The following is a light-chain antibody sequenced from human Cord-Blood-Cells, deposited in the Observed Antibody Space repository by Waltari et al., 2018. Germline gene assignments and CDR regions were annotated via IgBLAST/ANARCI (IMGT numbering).Light chain of an antibody. CDR2: GAS. J-gene: IGKJ3*01. CDR3: QQYNNWPP. Sequence: EIVMTQSPATLSVSPGERSTPSSRASQSVSSNLAWYQQKPGQAPRPLIYGASPSAKGIPARFSGIGSGKEFTLHITSVQSEDFAVYYCQQYNNWPPFDPGTKVDIK. V-gene: IGKV3-15*01. CDR1: QSVSSN.